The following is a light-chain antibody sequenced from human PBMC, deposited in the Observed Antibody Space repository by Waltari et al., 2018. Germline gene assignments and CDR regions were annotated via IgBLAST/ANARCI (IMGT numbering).Light chain of an antibody. V-gene: IGKV1-9*01. J-gene: IGKJ4*01. CDR2: AAS. CDR3: QQLYSYPLT. Sequence: IQLTQSPSSLSASVGDRVTITCRASQGFSSNLAWFQQRPGKAPKLLIYAASTLQSWVPSRFSGIGSGTDFTLTITSLQPEDFATYYCQQLYSYPLTFGGGTKVEIK. CDR1: QGFSSN.